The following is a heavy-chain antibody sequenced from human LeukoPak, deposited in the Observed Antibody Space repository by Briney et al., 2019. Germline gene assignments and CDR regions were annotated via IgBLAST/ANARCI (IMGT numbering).Heavy chain of an antibody. CDR1: GFTFSSYA. V-gene: IGHV3-66*02. CDR3: ARELGIGWFDP. J-gene: IGHJ5*02. CDR2: IYSGGST. D-gene: IGHD7-27*01. Sequence: GGSLRLSCAASGFTFSSYAMSWVRQAPGKGLEWVSVIYSGGSTYYADSVKGRFTISRDNSKNTLYLQMNSLRAEDTAVYYCARELGIGWFDPWGQGTLVTVSS.